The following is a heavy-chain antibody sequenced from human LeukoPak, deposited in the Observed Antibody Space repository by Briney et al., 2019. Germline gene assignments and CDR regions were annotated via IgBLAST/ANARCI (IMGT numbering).Heavy chain of an antibody. CDR2: IRYDGSNK. J-gene: IGHJ4*02. Sequence: HSGGSLRLSCAASGFTFSSYGMHWVRQAPGKGLEWVAFIRYDGSNKYYADSVKGRFTISRDNSKNTLYLQMNSLRAEDTAVYYCAKDLGSGYGFDYWGQGTLVTVSS. CDR1: GFTFSSYG. V-gene: IGHV3-30*02. D-gene: IGHD3-22*01. CDR3: AKDLGSGYGFDY.